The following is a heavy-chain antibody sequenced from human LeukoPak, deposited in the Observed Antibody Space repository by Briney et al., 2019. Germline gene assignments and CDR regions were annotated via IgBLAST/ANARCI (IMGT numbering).Heavy chain of an antibody. J-gene: IGHJ6*02. V-gene: IGHV4-30-4*01. D-gene: IGHD2-21*01. CDR2: IYYSGST. CDR1: GGSISSGDYY. Sequence: SETLSLTCTVSGGSISSGDYYWSWIRQPPGKGLEWIGYIYYSGSTYYNPSLKSRVTISVDTSKNQFSLKLSSVTAADTAVYYCARDLAVTDYYYYGMDVWGQGTTVTVSS. CDR3: ARDLAVTDYYYYGMDV.